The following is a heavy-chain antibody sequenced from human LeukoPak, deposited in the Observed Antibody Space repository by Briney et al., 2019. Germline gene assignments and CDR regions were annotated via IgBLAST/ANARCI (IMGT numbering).Heavy chain of an antibody. D-gene: IGHD3-10*01. V-gene: IGHV4-61*10. Sequence: PSETLSLTCTVSGGSVSSGNYYWTWVRQPAGKGLEWIGRIYTSGSTNYNPSLKSRVTISLDTSNNQFSLKLSSVTAADTAVYYCARAGNYYTSGSYLGYWGQGTLVTVSS. CDR3: ARAGNYYTSGSYLGY. CDR1: GGSVSSGNYY. J-gene: IGHJ4*02. CDR2: IYTSGST.